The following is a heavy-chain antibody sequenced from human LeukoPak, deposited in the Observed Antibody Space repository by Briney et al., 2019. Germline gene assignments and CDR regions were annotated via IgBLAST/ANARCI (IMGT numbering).Heavy chain of an antibody. J-gene: IGHJ4*02. CDR1: GYTFTGYY. Sequence: ASVKVSCKASGYTFTGYYMHWVRQAPGQGLEWMGWINPNSGGTNYAQKFQGRVTMTRDTSISTAYMELSRLRSDDTAVYCCARTMVRGAYRPITYYDYWGQGTLVTVSS. CDR2: INPNSGGT. V-gene: IGHV1-2*02. D-gene: IGHD3-10*01. CDR3: ARTMVRGAYRPITYYDY.